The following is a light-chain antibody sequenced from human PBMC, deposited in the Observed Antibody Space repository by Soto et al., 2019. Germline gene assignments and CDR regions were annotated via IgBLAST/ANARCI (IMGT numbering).Light chain of an antibody. CDR1: QTIDSW. J-gene: IGKJ4*01. V-gene: IGKV1-5*03. CDR3: QQYNTYFSLT. Sequence: DILMTQSPSTLSASVGDIVTITCRASQTIDSWVAWFQQKPGNAPKLLIYKTSSLESGVPSRFIGSRSGTEYTLTISGLQPDDFASYYCQQYNTYFSLTFGGGTKVDI. CDR2: KTS.